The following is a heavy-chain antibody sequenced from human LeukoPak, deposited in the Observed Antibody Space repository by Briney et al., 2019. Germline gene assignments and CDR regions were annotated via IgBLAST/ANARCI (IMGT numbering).Heavy chain of an antibody. J-gene: IGHJ4*02. Sequence: SETLSLTCAVYGGSFSGYYWSWIRQPPGKGLEWIGEINHSGSTNYNPSLKSRVTISVDTSKNQFSLKLSSVTAADTAVYYCASGSGDSSGQGPSGGYWGQGTLVTVSS. V-gene: IGHV4-34*01. CDR1: GGSFSGYY. CDR3: ASGSGDSSGQGPSGGY. D-gene: IGHD3-22*01. CDR2: INHSGST.